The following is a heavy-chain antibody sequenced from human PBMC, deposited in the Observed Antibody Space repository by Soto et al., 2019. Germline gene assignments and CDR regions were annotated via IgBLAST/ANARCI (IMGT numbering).Heavy chain of an antibody. V-gene: IGHV1-46*01. CDR3: ARDGGNLWGYFDH. Sequence: QVQLVQSGAEVKKPGASVKVSCQTSGYTFMNHYIHWMRQAPGQGLEWMGIMKPDGTSINYAQKFEGRVTMTTDTSTDTVFMELTSLTFEDTAVYYCARDGGNLWGYFDHWGQGTLVTVSS. D-gene: IGHD1-26*01. J-gene: IGHJ4*02. CDR2: MKPDGTSI. CDR1: GYTFMNHY.